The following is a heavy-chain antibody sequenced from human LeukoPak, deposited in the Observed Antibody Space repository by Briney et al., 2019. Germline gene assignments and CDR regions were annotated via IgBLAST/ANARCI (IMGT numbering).Heavy chain of an antibody. J-gene: IGHJ4*02. Sequence: GSLRLSCAASGFTFSTYSMNWVRQPPGKGLEWIGEINHSGSTNYNPSLKSRVTISVDTSKNQFSLKLSSVTAADTAVYYCAREPYLVLMVYAKGYYFDYWGREPWSPSPQ. CDR3: AREPYLVLMVYAKGYYFDY. CDR1: GFTFSTYS. CDR2: INHSGST. V-gene: IGHV4-34*01. D-gene: IGHD2-8*01.